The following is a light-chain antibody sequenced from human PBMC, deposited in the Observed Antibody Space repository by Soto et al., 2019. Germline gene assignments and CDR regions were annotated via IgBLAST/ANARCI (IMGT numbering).Light chain of an antibody. J-gene: IGKJ1*01. CDR2: GAS. CDR1: QSVSSN. CDR3: QQYNNWPPET. V-gene: IGKV3-15*01. Sequence: EIVMTQSPATLSVSPGERATLSFRASQSVSSNLAWYQQKPGQAPRLLIYGASNRATGIPARFSGSGSGTEFTLTISSLQSEDFAVYCCQQYNNWPPETFGQGTKVEIK.